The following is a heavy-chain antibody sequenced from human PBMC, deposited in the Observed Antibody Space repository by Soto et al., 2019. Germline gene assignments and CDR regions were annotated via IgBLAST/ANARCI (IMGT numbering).Heavy chain of an antibody. CDR3: ARPGYSSNQGYYYYGMDV. CDR1: GGSISSSSYY. CDR2: IYYSGST. J-gene: IGHJ6*02. V-gene: IGHV4-39*01. Sequence: QLQLQESGPGLVKPSETLSLTCTVSGGSISSSSYYWGWIRQPPGKGLEWIGSIYYSGSTYYNPSLKSRVTISVDTSKNHFSLKLSSVTAADTAVYYCARPGYSSNQGYYYYGMDVWGQGTTVTVSS. D-gene: IGHD6-13*01.